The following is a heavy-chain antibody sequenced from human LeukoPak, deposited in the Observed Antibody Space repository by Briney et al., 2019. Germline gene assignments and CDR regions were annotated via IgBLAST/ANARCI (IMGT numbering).Heavy chain of an antibody. Sequence: GGSLRLSCAASGFTFSSYWTHWVRQAPGKGLVWVSRINSDGSSTSYADSVKGRFTISRDNAKNSLYLQMNSLRAEDTAVYYCAELGITMIGGVWGKGTTVTISS. CDR1: GFTFSSYW. CDR2: INSDGSST. D-gene: IGHD3-10*02. V-gene: IGHV3-74*01. J-gene: IGHJ6*04. CDR3: AELGITMIGGV.